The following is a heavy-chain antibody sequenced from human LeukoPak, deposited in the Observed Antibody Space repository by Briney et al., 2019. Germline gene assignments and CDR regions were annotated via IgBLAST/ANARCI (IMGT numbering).Heavy chain of an antibody. D-gene: IGHD3-3*01. Sequence: QPGGSLSLSCAASGFTFSSYAMSWVRQAPGKGLEWVSAISGSGGSTYYADSVKGRFTISRDNSKNTLYLQMNSLRAEDTAVYYCAKVTERFLEWLSPFDYWGQGTLVTVSS. V-gene: IGHV3-23*01. J-gene: IGHJ4*02. CDR3: AKVTERFLEWLSPFDY. CDR2: ISGSGGST. CDR1: GFTFSSYA.